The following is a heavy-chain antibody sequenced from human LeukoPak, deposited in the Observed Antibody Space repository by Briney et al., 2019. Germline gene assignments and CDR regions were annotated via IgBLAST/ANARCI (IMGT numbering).Heavy chain of an antibody. CDR3: ARGYSSSWYLD. CDR2: INRDSGST. D-gene: IGHD6-13*01. V-gene: IGHV3-23*01. J-gene: IGHJ4*02. Sequence: GGSLRLSCAASGFPFNNFAMSWVRQAPGKGLEWVSAINRDSGSTYYADSVKGRFTISRDNAKKSLSLQMNSLRADDTAVYYCARGYSSSWYLDWGQGTLVTVSS. CDR1: GFPFNNFA.